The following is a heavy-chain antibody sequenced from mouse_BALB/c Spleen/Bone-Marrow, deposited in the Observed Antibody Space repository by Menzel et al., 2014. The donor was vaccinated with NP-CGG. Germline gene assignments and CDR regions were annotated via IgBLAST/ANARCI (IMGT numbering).Heavy chain of an antibody. Sequence: VMLVESGAELARPGASVKMSCKASGYTFTSYTIQWVKRRPGQGLEWVGYIVPSSGYTDYNQNFKDKTTLTADKSSSTAYMQLSSLTSADSAVYYCAREARTGAWFAYWGQGTLVTVSA. D-gene: IGHD4-1*01. CDR1: GYTFTSYT. J-gene: IGHJ3*01. CDR2: IVPSSGYT. V-gene: IGHV1-4*02. CDR3: AREARTGAWFAY.